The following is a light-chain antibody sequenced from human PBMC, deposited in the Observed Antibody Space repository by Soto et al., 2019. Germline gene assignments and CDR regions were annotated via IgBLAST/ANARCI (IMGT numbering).Light chain of an antibody. CDR2: DVG. CDR1: SSDVGGYDY. Sequence: QSVLTQPASVSGSPGQSITISCTGTSSDVGGYDYVSWYQHHPGKAPKPMIYDVGNRPSGVSNRFSGSKSGNTASLTISGLQAEDEADYYCSSYTSSSLYVFGTGTKVTVL. V-gene: IGLV2-14*03. CDR3: SSYTSSSLYV. J-gene: IGLJ1*01.